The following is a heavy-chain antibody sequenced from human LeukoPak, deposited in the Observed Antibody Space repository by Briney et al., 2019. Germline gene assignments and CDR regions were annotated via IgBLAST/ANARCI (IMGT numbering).Heavy chain of an antibody. Sequence: GGSLRLSCVASGFTFDDYGMSWVRQVSGKGLEWVSGINWNGDITNYADPVKGRFTISRDNAKNSLYLQMNSLRAEDTALYYCATDFSKDYYYDTSGFDYWGQGTLVTVSS. J-gene: IGHJ4*02. CDR2: INWNGDIT. CDR1: GFTFDDYG. V-gene: IGHV3-20*04. D-gene: IGHD3-22*01. CDR3: ATDFSKDYYYDTSGFDY.